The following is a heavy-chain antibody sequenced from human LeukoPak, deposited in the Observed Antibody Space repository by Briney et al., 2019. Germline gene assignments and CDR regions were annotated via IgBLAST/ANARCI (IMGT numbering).Heavy chain of an antibody. J-gene: IGHJ4*02. CDR3: ARNRWLQPRDLDY. Sequence: GASVKVSCKASGYTFTGYYMHWVRQAPGQGLEWMGWINPNSGGTNYAQKFQGRVTMTRDTSISTAYMELSRLRSDDTAVYYCARNRWLQPRDLDYWGRGTLVTVSS. CDR1: GYTFTGYY. CDR2: INPNSGGT. D-gene: IGHD5-24*01. V-gene: IGHV1-2*02.